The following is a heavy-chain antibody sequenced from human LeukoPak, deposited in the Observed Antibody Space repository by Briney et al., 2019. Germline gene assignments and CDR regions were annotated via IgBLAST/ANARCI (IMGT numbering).Heavy chain of an antibody. CDR1: GFTFSSYA. D-gene: IGHD6-13*01. CDR3: AKAGHSSSWYFYFQH. V-gene: IGHV3-23*01. Sequence: GGSLRLSCAASGFTFSSYAMSWVRQAPGKGLEWVSAISGSGGSTYYADSVKGRFTISRDNSKNTLYLQMNSLRAEDTAVYYCAKAGHSSSWYFYFQHWGQGTLVTVSS. J-gene: IGHJ1*01. CDR2: ISGSGGST.